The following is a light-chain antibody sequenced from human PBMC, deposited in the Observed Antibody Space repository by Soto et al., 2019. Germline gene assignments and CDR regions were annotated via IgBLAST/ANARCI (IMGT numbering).Light chain of an antibody. CDR1: QDITNH. Sequence: DIQMTQSPSSLSASVGDRVTITCQASQDITNHLSWYQQKPGKAPKLLLYYASNLETGVPSGFSGTGSGTDFTFPISNLQPEDVATYFCQQHHSLPLTFGGGTKVEIK. CDR2: YAS. J-gene: IGKJ4*01. CDR3: QQHHSLPLT. V-gene: IGKV1-33*01.